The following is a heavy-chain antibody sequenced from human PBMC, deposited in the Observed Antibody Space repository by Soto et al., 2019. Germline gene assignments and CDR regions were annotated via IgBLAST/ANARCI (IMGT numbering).Heavy chain of an antibody. Sequence: PGGSLRLSCSASGFTYSAYYMNWVRQAPGKGLEWVANIKDDGTKTFYADSVRGRFTISRDNAKNSLYLQMNSLRAEDTAVYYCASLNWEVPATGPWGRGTLVTV. J-gene: IGHJ4*02. CDR1: GFTYSAYY. CDR2: IKDDGTKT. D-gene: IGHD2-2*01. CDR3: ASLNWEVPATGP. V-gene: IGHV3-7*03.